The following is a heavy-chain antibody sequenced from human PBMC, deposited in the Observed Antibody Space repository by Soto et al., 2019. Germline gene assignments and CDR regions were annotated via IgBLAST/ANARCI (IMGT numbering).Heavy chain of an antibody. CDR3: ARDYSSGPTIPLYYYGMDV. CDR1: GGSVSSGSYY. Sequence: SETLSLTCTVSGGSVSSGSYYWSWIRQPPGKGLEWIGYIYYSGSTNYNPSLKGRVTISVDTSKNQFSLKLSSVTAADTAVYYCARDYSSGPTIPLYYYGMDVWGQGTTVTVSS. CDR2: IYYSGST. J-gene: IGHJ6*02. D-gene: IGHD6-19*01. V-gene: IGHV4-61*01.